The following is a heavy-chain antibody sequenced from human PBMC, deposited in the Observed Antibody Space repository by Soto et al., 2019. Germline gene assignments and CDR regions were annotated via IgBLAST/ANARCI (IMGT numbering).Heavy chain of an antibody. V-gene: IGHV3-33*01. CDR1: GFTFSSYG. CDR3: ARGRIQLWWPYFDY. CDR2: IWYDGSNK. Sequence: QVQLVESGGGVVQPGRSLRLSCAASGFTFSSYGMHWVRQAPGKGLEWVAVIWYDGSNKYYADSVKGRFTISRDNSKNTLYLQMNSLRAEDTAVYYCARGRIQLWWPYFDYWGQGTLVTVSS. D-gene: IGHD5-18*01. J-gene: IGHJ4*02.